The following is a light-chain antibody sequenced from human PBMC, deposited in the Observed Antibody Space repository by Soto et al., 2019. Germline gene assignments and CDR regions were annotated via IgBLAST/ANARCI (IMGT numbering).Light chain of an antibody. CDR3: HQFGSSHGT. J-gene: IGKJ2*01. CDR1: QSINNYY. V-gene: IGKV3-20*01. CDR2: GTS. Sequence: EIVLTQSPGTLSLSPGERATLSCRASQSINNYYLAWYQQTPGQAPRLLIYGTSNRATGIADRFSGSGSGTDFTLAIARVEPEDFAVYYCHQFGSSHGTFGQGTKLEIK.